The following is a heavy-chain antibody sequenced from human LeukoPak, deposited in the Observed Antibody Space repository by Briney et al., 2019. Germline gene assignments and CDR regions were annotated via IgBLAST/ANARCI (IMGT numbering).Heavy chain of an antibody. CDR1: GVTFSNNW. J-gene: IGHJ4*02. D-gene: IGHD3-10*01. Sequence: GGTLRLSCAASGVTFSNNWMTWDREAPGKGLEWVASVKKDESEKYYVDSVKGRFTISRDNAKNSLYLQMNSLRVEDTAVYYCARGPPYGSRSDYFDYWGQGTLVTVSS. CDR2: VKKDESEK. CDR3: ARGPPYGSRSDYFDY. V-gene: IGHV3-7*01.